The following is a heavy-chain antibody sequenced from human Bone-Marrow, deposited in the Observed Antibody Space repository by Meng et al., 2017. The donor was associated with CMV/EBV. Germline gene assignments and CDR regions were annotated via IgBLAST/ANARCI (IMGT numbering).Heavy chain of an antibody. V-gene: IGHV3-9*03. J-gene: IGHJ6*01. CDR1: GFTFDDYA. D-gene: IGHD3-10*01. CDR2: ISWNSGSI. Sequence: GGSLRLSCAASGFTFDDYAMHWVRQAPGKGLEWVSGISWNSGSIGYADSVKGRFTISRDNAKNSLYLQMNSLRAEDMALYYCAKDNGGSYYYGMDVWGQGTTVTCSS. CDR3: AKDNGGSYYYGMDV.